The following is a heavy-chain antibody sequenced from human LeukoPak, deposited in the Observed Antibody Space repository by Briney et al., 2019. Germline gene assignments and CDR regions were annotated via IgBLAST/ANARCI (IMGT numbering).Heavy chain of an antibody. Sequence: PETLSLTCAVYGGSFSGYYWSWIRQPPGKGLEWIGEINHSGSTNYNPSLKSRVTISVDTSKNQFSLKLSSVTAADTAVYYCARGVSNYEGNATYFDYWGQGTLVTVSS. CDR1: GGSFSGYY. J-gene: IGHJ4*02. CDR3: ARGVSNYEGNATYFDY. V-gene: IGHV4-34*01. CDR2: INHSGST. D-gene: IGHD4-11*01.